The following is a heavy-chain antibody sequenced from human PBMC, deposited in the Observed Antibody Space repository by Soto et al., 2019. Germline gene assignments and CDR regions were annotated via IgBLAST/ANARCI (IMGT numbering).Heavy chain of an antibody. J-gene: IGHJ6*02. CDR3: AKDGDYYDCSGSYYYGMDV. Sequence: GGSLRLSCAASAISFNTYGVTWVRQAPGKGLEWVSTVTVTGGSTYYADSVKGRFTISRDRSNYTVSLLLNSLRVEDTAIYYCAKDGDYYDCSGSYYYGMDVWGQGTTVTVYS. CDR2: VTVTGGST. CDR1: AISFNTYG. V-gene: IGHV3-23*01. D-gene: IGHD3-22*01.